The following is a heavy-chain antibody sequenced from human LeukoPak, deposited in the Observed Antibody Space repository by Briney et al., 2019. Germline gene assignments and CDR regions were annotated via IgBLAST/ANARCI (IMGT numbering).Heavy chain of an antibody. CDR3: ARDPPIGGADVFDI. Sequence: GASLKVSCKAAGYTXTGYYMHWVRQAPGQGLEWMGWINPNSGGTNYAQKFQGRVTMTRDTSISTAYMELSRLTSDDTAVYYCARDPPIGGADVFDIWGQGTMVTVSS. J-gene: IGHJ3*02. V-gene: IGHV1-2*02. CDR2: INPNSGGT. D-gene: IGHD3-10*01. CDR1: GYTXTGYY.